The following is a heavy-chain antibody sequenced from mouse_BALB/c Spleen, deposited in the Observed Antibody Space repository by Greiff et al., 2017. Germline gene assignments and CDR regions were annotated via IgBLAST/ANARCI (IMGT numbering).Heavy chain of an antibody. V-gene: IGHV1-54*01. D-gene: IGHD2-10*02. Sequence: VQLQQSGAELVRPGTSVKVSCKASGYAFTNYLIEWVKQRPGQGLEWIGVINPGSGGTNYNEKFKGKATLTADKSSSTAYMQLSSLTSDDSAVYFCARSGYGPWFAYWGQGTLVTVSA. CDR2: INPGSGGT. J-gene: IGHJ3*01. CDR3: ARSGYGPWFAY. CDR1: GYAFTNYL.